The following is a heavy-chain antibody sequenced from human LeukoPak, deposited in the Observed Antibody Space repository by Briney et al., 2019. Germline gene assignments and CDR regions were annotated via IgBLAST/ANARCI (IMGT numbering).Heavy chain of an antibody. V-gene: IGHV3-11*05. D-gene: IGHD2-15*01. Sequence: SVKGRFTISRDDAKNSLYLQMNSLRAEDTAVYYCTRVDNRGYCSGGSCYQAAPDAFDIWGQGTMVTVSS. J-gene: IGHJ3*02. CDR3: TRVDNRGYCSGGSCYQAAPDAFDI.